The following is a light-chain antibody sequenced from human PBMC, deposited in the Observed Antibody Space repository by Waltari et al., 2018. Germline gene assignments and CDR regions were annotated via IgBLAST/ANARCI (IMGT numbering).Light chain of an antibody. CDR3: QVWDSSSDHRV. CDR1: KIGTKS. Sequence: SYVLSQPPSVSVAPGETARITCEENKIGTKSVHWYKQRPGQAPELVLYYDSDRPSGIPERFSGFNAGDTAILTISRVEAGDEADYYCQVWDSSSDHRVFGGGTKVTVL. J-gene: IGLJ3*02. V-gene: IGLV3-21*04. CDR2: YDS.